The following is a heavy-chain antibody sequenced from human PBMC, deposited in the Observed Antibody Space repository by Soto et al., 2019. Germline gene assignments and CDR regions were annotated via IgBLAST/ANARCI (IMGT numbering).Heavy chain of an antibody. D-gene: IGHD5-12*01. J-gene: IGHJ6*03. CDR3: ARVRRRYSGYDSRYSYYIMDV. V-gene: IGHV4-59*01. CDR2: IDYTETT. Sequence: QVQLQESGPGLVKPSETLSLSCTVSGGSISSYYWSWIRQPPGKGLEWIGYIDYTETTNYNPSLESRVTISVDTSKHQFSLQLTSVTAADTAVYYCARVRRRYSGYDSRYSYYIMDVWGNGTTVTVSS. CDR1: GGSISSYY.